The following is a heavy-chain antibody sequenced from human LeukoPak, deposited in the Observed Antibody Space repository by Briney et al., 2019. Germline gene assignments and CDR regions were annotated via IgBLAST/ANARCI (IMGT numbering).Heavy chain of an antibody. V-gene: IGHV3-30*18. D-gene: IGHD6-13*01. CDR2: ISYDGSNK. CDR1: GFTFSSYG. J-gene: IGHJ4*02. Sequence: GGSLRLSCAASGFTFSSYGMHWVRQAPGKGLEWVAVISYDGSNKYYADSVKGRFTISRDNSKNTLYLQMNSLRAEDTAVYYCAKAGSSSWIPPFDYWGQGTLVTVSS. CDR3: AKAGSSSWIPPFDY.